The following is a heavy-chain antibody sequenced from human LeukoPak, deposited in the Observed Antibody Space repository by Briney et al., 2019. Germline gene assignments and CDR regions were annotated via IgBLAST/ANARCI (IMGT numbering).Heavy chain of an antibody. CDR2: ISAYNGNT. CDR1: GYTFTSYG. J-gene: IGHJ4*02. CDR3: ARETLPRRVEMATITVSDY. V-gene: IGHV1-18*01. Sequence: GASVKVSCKASGYTFTSYGISWVRQAPGQGLDWMGWISAYNGNTNYAQKLQGRVTMTTDTSTSTAYMELRSLRSDDTAVYYCARETLPRRVEMATITVSDYWGQGTLVTVSS. D-gene: IGHD5-24*01.